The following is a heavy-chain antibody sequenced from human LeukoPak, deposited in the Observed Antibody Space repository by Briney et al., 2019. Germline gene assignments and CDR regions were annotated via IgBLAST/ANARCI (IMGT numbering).Heavy chain of an antibody. V-gene: IGHV4-39*07. Sequence: SETLSLTCTVSGGSISSSSDYWGWIRQPPGKGLEWIGSIYYSGSTYYNPSLKSRVTISVDTSKNQFSLKPSSVTAADTAVYYCARAPYDSSGYYRYGMDVWGQGTTVTVSS. CDR1: GGSISSSSDY. CDR3: ARAPYDSSGYYRYGMDV. J-gene: IGHJ6*02. D-gene: IGHD3-22*01. CDR2: IYYSGST.